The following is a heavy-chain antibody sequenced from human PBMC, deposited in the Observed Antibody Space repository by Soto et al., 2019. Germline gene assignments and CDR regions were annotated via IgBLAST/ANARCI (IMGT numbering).Heavy chain of an antibody. J-gene: IGHJ4*02. Sequence: QVQLQESGPGLVKPSQTLSLTCTVSGGSISSGDYYWSWIRQPPGKGLEWIGYIYYSGSTYYNPSLKCRVTISVDTSKNQFSLKLSSVTAADTAVYYCARASGYCSSTSCPHSDYWGQGTLVTVSS. CDR1: GGSISSGDYY. V-gene: IGHV4-30-4*01. D-gene: IGHD2-2*01. CDR2: IYYSGST. CDR3: ARASGYCSSTSCPHSDY.